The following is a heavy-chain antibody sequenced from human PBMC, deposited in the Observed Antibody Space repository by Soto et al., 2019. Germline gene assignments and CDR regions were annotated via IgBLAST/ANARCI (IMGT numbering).Heavy chain of an antibody. CDR1: GGSISSYY. D-gene: IGHD2-21*01. J-gene: IGHJ5*02. CDR2: IYYSGST. Sequence: QVQLQESGPGLVKPSETLSLTCTVSGGSISSYYWSWIRQPPGKGLEWIGYIYYSGSTNYNTSLKSRVTISVATSKNQFSLKLSSVTAADTAVYYCARAMIATYNWFHPWGQGTLVTLSS. CDR3: ARAMIATYNWFHP. V-gene: IGHV4-59*01.